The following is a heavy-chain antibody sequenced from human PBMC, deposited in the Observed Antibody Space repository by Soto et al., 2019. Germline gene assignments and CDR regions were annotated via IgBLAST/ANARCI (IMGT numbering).Heavy chain of an antibody. J-gene: IGHJ5*02. CDR2: INIGGDT. D-gene: IGHD6-6*01. CDR3: VRGEMRSSSGHTWFDP. Sequence: GGSLRLSCAASGFTVRSYEMHWVRQGTGKGLEWVSRINIGGDTFYSGSVKGRFTVSRENARNSAYLQMNSLRVGDTAVYYCVRGEMRSSSGHTWFDPWGQGVLVTVS. V-gene: IGHV3-13*01. CDR1: GFTVRSYE.